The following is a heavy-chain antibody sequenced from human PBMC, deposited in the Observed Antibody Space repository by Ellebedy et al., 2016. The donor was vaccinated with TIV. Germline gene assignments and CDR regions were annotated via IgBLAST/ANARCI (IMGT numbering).Heavy chain of an antibody. Sequence: MPSETLSLTCAVHGGSLSSDYWSWIRQSPEKGLEWIGEINNSGSTSYNPSLKSRVSISVDTPKKQFSLKLSSVTAADTAGYYCARAFQYSSGWAFDYWGQGTLVTVSS. CDR2: INNSGST. J-gene: IGHJ4*02. V-gene: IGHV4-34*01. D-gene: IGHD6-19*01. CDR1: GGSLSSDY. CDR3: ARAFQYSSGWAFDY.